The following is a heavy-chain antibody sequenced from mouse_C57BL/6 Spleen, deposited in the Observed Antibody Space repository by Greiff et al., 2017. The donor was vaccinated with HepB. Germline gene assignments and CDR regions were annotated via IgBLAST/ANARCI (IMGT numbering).Heavy chain of an antibody. V-gene: IGHV1-54*01. J-gene: IGHJ4*01. CDR2: INPGSGGT. Sequence: VQLQQSGAELVRPGPSVKVSCKASGYAFTNYLIEWVKQRPGQGLEWIGVINPGSGGTNYNEKFKGKATLTADKSSSTAYMQLSSLTSEDSAVYFCARGGVTPYYAMDYWGQGTSVTVSS. D-gene: IGHD2-5*01. CDR1: GYAFTNYL. CDR3: ARGGVTPYYAMDY.